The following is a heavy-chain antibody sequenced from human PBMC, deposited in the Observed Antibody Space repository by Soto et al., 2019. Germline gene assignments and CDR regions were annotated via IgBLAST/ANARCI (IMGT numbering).Heavy chain of an antibody. V-gene: IGHV4-34*01. Sequence: PSETLSLTCAVYGGSFSGYYWSWIRQPPGKGLEWIGEINHSGSTNYNPSLKSRVTISVDTSKNQFSLKLSSVTAADTAVYYCARGPDFGDIVVVPAAIYYYYGMDVWGQGTTVTVSS. J-gene: IGHJ6*02. D-gene: IGHD2-2*01. CDR1: GGSFSGYY. CDR3: ARGPDFGDIVVVPAAIYYYYGMDV. CDR2: INHSGST.